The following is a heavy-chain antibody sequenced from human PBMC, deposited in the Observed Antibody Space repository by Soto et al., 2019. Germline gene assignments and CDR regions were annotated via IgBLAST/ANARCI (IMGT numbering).Heavy chain of an antibody. D-gene: IGHD3-22*01. CDR3: TTDSYSTIILVRFDY. CDR1: GFTFTNAW. V-gene: IGHV3-15*07. CDR2: IKSKTDGGTT. J-gene: IGHJ4*01. Sequence: PGGSLRLSCAASGFTFTNAWINWVRQAPGKGLEWVGRIKSKTDGGTTDYAEPVKGRFAISRDDSNNVVYLQMNSLKIEDTAVYYCTTDSYSTIILVRFDYWGHGTLVNVSS.